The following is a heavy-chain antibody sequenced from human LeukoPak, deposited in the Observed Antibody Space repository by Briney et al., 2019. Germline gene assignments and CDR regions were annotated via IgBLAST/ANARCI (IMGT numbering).Heavy chain of an antibody. CDR2: IIPIFGTA. Sequence: SVTLSFTSSGGTFSFYAIGWVRQPPAQGHEWMGGIIPIFGTANYSQKFQGRVTITADESTSTAYMELSSLRSEDTAVYYCARDTRRQSYYDFWSGYSIPPYYFDYWGQGTLVAVSS. CDR1: GGTFSFYA. J-gene: IGHJ4*02. CDR3: ARDTRRQSYYDFWSGYSIPPYYFDY. D-gene: IGHD3-3*01. V-gene: IGHV1-69*13.